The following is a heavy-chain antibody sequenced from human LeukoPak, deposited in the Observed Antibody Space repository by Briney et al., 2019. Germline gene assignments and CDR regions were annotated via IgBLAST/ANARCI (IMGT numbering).Heavy chain of an antibody. D-gene: IGHD4-11*01. Sequence: GPVKVSCKASGYTFTSYGISWVRQAPGQGLEWMGWINPNSGGTNYAQKFQGRVTMTRDTSISTAYMELSRLRSDDTAVYYCARDRPQYYFDYWGQGTLVTVSS. CDR2: INPNSGGT. CDR1: GYTFTSYG. V-gene: IGHV1-2*02. J-gene: IGHJ4*02. CDR3: ARDRPQYYFDY.